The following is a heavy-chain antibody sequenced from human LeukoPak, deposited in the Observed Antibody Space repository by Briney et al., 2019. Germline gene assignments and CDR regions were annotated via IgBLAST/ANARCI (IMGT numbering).Heavy chain of an antibody. Sequence: GGSLRLSCAASGFTFSSYWMHWVRQAPGKGLVWVSRINSDGSNIIYADSVKGRFTLSRDNAKNTLYLQMNSLRAEDTALYYCAKSRSGYPRVDGFDIWGQGTMVTVSS. J-gene: IGHJ3*02. CDR3: AKSRSGYPRVDGFDI. CDR1: GFTFSSYW. D-gene: IGHD3-3*01. CDR2: INSDGSNI. V-gene: IGHV3-74*01.